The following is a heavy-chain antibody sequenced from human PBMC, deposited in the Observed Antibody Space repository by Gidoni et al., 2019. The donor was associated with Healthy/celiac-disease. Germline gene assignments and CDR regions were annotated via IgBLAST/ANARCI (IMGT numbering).Heavy chain of an antibody. CDR3: ARDMGELRRLCAFDI. CDR1: GFTFIHSA. D-gene: IGHD1-26*01. Sequence: QVQLVESGGGVVQPGRSRGLPCAATGFTFIHSAIHWVRQAPGKGLEWVAVISYDGSNKYYADSVKGRFTISRDNSKNTLYLQMNSLRAEDTAVYYCARDMGELRRLCAFDIWGQGTMVTVSS. CDR2: ISYDGSNK. J-gene: IGHJ3*02. V-gene: IGHV3-30-3*01.